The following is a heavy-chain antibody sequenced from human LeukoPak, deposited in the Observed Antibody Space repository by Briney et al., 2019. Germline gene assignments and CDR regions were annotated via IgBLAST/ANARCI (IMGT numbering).Heavy chain of an antibody. CDR2: ISSSSSII. D-gene: IGHD3-10*01. V-gene: IGHV3-48*01. Sequence: GGSLRLSCAASGFTFNNYDMNWVRQAPGKGLEWVSYISSSSSIIYYADSVKGRFTISRDNSKNTLYLQMNSLRAEDTAVYYCARDAMVRGVVSDYWGQGTLVTVSS. CDR3: ARDAMVRGVVSDY. J-gene: IGHJ4*02. CDR1: GFTFNNYD.